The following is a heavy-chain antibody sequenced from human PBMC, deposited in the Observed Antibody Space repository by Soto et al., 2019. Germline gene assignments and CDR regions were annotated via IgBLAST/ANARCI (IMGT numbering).Heavy chain of an antibody. CDR1: GFTFSSYG. J-gene: IGHJ6*02. CDR3: AKEWEQWLVPDYYYYGMDV. CDR2: ISYDGSNK. D-gene: IGHD6-19*01. V-gene: IGHV3-30*18. Sequence: GGSLRLSCAASGFTFSSYGMHWVRQAPGKGLEWVAVISYDGSNKYYADSVKGRFTISRDNSKNTLYLQMNSLRAEDTAVYYCAKEWEQWLVPDYYYYGMDVWGQGTTVTVSS.